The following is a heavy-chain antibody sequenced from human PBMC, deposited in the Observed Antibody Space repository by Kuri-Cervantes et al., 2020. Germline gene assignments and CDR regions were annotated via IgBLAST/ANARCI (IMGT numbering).Heavy chain of an antibody. CDR2: ISGSGSST. V-gene: IGHV3-23*01. D-gene: IGHD3-3*01. Sequence: GESLKISCAASGFTFSSYTMSWVRQAPGKGLEWVSGISGSGSSTYYADSVKGRFTISRDNSKNTLYLQMNSLRAEDTAVYYCAKDSFTSAAFDIWGQGTMVTVSS. J-gene: IGHJ3*02. CDR3: AKDSFTSAAFDI. CDR1: GFTFSSYT.